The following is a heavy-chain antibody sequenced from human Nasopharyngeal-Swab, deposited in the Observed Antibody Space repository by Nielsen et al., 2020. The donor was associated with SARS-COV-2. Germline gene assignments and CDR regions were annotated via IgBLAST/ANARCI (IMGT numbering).Heavy chain of an antibody. Sequence: GGSLRLSCAASGFTFSSYSMNSVRQAPGNGLEWVSSISSSSSYIYYADSVKGRFTISRDNAKNSLYLQMNSLRAEDTAVYYCARGYCSSTSCYEDYYYYYMDVWGKGTTVTVSS. D-gene: IGHD2-2*01. V-gene: IGHV3-21*01. CDR2: ISSSSSYI. J-gene: IGHJ6*03. CDR1: GFTFSSYS. CDR3: ARGYCSSTSCYEDYYYYYMDV.